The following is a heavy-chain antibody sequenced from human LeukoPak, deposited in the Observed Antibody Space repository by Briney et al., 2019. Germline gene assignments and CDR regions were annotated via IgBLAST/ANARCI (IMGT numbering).Heavy chain of an antibody. Sequence: PGGSLRLSCAASGFTFSSYAMSWVRQAPGRGLEWVSAISGSGGSTYYADSVKGRFTISRDNSKNTLYLQMNSLRAEDTAVYYCAKDLGYIYGYGAFDIWGQGTMVTVSS. CDR1: GFTFSSYA. V-gene: IGHV3-23*01. J-gene: IGHJ3*02. D-gene: IGHD5-18*01. CDR3: AKDLGYIYGYGAFDI. CDR2: ISGSGGST.